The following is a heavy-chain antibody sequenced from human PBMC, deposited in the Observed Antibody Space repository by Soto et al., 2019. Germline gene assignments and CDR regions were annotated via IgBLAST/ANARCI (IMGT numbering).Heavy chain of an antibody. Sequence: SETLSLTCTVSGGPISSYYWSWIRQPPGKGLEWIGYIYYSGSTNYNPSLKSRVTISVDTSKNQFSLKLSSVTAADTAVYYCARDQGVAAAGITWFDPWGQGSRVTVSS. J-gene: IGHJ5*02. CDR2: IYYSGST. CDR3: ARDQGVAAAGITWFDP. CDR1: GGPISSYY. D-gene: IGHD6-13*01. V-gene: IGHV4-59*01.